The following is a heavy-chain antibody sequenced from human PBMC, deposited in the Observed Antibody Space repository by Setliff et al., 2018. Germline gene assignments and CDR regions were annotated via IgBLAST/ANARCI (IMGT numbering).Heavy chain of an antibody. CDR3: ARGGHIRYDYYYMDV. J-gene: IGHJ6*03. Sequence: ASVKVSCKTSGYIFTNYYVHWVRQAPGQGLEWMGVMNPGRGSRNYAQRFQGRVTMTSDTSTRTVYMELSSLRSEDTALYYCARGGHIRYDYYYMDVWGKGTTVTVSS. CDR1: GYIFTNYY. D-gene: IGHD5-18*01. CDR2: MNPGRGSR. V-gene: IGHV1-46*01.